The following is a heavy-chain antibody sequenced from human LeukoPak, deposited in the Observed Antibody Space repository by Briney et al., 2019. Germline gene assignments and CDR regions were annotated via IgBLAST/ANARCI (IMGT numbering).Heavy chain of an antibody. CDR1: GGSISSGGFY. CDR3: ARGITMVRGVNYYYYYMDV. V-gene: IGHV4-31*11. Sequence: SETLSLTCDVSGGSISSGGFYWSWIRQLPGKGLGWIGHTYYSGTTYYNPSLKSRLTISMDTSKNQFSLKLSSVTAADTAVYYCARGITMVRGVNYYYYYMDVWGKGTTVTVSS. J-gene: IGHJ6*03. CDR2: TYYSGTT. D-gene: IGHD3-10*01.